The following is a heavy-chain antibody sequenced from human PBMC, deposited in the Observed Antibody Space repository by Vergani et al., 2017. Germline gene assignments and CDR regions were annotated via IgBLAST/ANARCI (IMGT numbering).Heavy chain of an antibody. CDR3: ARPGMTTVTIGDAFDI. J-gene: IGHJ3*02. Sequence: QVQLVQSGAEVKKPGASVKVSCKASGGTFSSYAISWVRQAPGQGLEWMGGIIPIFGTANYAQKFQGRVTITADESTSTAYMELSSLRSEDTAVYYCARPGMTTVTIGDAFDIWGQGTMVTVSS. CDR1: GGTFSSYA. CDR2: IIPIFGTA. D-gene: IGHD4-17*01. V-gene: IGHV1-69*13.